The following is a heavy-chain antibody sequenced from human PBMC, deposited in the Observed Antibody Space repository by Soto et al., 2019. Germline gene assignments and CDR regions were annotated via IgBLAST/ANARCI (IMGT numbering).Heavy chain of an antibody. CDR1: GFTFSSYA. V-gene: IGHV3-30-3*01. Sequence: SLRLSCAASGFTFSSYAMHWVRQAPGKGLEWVAVISYDGSNKYYADSVKGRFTISRDNSKNTLYLQMNSLRAEDTAVYYCARVKPGMIVNDYWGQGTLVTVSS. D-gene: IGHD3-22*01. CDR2: ISYDGSNK. J-gene: IGHJ4*02. CDR3: ARVKPGMIVNDY.